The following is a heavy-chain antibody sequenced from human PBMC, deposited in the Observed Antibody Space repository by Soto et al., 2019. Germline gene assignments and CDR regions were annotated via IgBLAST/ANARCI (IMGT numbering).Heavy chain of an antibody. Sequence: EVQMLESGGGLVQPGGSLKLSCAVSGFTFSTYAMNWVRQAPGNGLEWVSAISGSGGSILYADSVKGRFTISRDNSKNSLYLQMNSIRDEDTAVYHCVKGYWKGDVWGQGTTVTVSS. V-gene: IGHV3-23*01. D-gene: IGHD1-1*01. CDR1: GFTFSTYA. CDR3: VKGYWKGDV. CDR2: ISGSGGSI. J-gene: IGHJ6*02.